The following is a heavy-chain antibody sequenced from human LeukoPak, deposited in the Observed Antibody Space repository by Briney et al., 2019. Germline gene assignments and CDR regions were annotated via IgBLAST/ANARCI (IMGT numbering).Heavy chain of an antibody. Sequence: PGGSLRLSCAASGFTFSSYSMNWVRQAPGKGLEWVSSISSSSSYIYYADSVKGRFTISRDNAKNSLYLQMNSLRAEDTAVYYCARGGLEQWLVGLGVLDYWGRGTLVTVSS. CDR2: ISSSSSYI. J-gene: IGHJ4*02. D-gene: IGHD6-19*01. CDR3: ARGGLEQWLVGLGVLDY. V-gene: IGHV3-21*01. CDR1: GFTFSSYS.